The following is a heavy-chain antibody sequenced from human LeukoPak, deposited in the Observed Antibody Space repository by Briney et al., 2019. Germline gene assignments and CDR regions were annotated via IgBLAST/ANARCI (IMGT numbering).Heavy chain of an antibody. Sequence: PSETLSLTCTVSGGSISSSSYYWGWIRQPPGKGLEWIGSIYYSGSTYYNPSLKSRVTISVDTSKNQFSLKLSSVTAADTAVYYCASGPDYDYVWGSYRYGAYFDYWGQGTLVTVSS. J-gene: IGHJ4*02. D-gene: IGHD3-16*02. CDR1: GGSISSSSYY. CDR3: ASGPDYDYVWGSYRYGAYFDY. CDR2: IYYSGST. V-gene: IGHV4-39*07.